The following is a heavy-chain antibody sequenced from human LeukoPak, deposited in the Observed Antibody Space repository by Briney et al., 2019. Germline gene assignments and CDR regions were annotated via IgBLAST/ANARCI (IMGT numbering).Heavy chain of an antibody. Sequence: GGSLRLSRAASGFTFSSYWMSWVRQAPGKGLEWVANIKHDGSEKYYVDSVKGRFTISRDNAKNSLYLQMNSLRAEDTAVYYCARDSAVVPAADPNYYYYGMDVWGQGTTVTVSS. CDR2: IKHDGSEK. CDR1: GFTFSSYW. CDR3: ARDSAVVPAADPNYYYYGMDV. D-gene: IGHD2-2*01. J-gene: IGHJ6*02. V-gene: IGHV3-7*01.